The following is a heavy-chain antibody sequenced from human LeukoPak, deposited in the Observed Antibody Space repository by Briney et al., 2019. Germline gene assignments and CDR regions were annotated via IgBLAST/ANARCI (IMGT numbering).Heavy chain of an antibody. CDR2: INHSGST. J-gene: IGHJ4*02. D-gene: IGHD3-3*01. CDR1: GGSFSGYY. V-gene: IGHV4-34*01. Sequence: SETLSLTCAVYGGSFSGYYWSWLRQPPGKGVEWVGGINHSGSTNYNPSLKSRVTISVDTSKNQFSLKLSSVTAADTAVYYCARGWELRSLRGSSLDYWGQGTLVTVSS. CDR3: ARGWELRSLRGSSLDY.